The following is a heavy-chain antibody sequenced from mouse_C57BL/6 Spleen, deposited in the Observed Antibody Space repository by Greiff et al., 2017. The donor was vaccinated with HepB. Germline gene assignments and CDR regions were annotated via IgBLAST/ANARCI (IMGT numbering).Heavy chain of an antibody. V-gene: IGHV1-15*01. D-gene: IGHD1-2*01. J-gene: IGHJ2*01. CDR3: TRFSNYDGGVPFYFDY. CDR2: IDPETGGT. Sequence: QVQLQQSGAELVRPGASVTLSCKASGYTFTDYEMHWVKQTPVHGLEWIGAIDPETGGTAYNQKFKGKAILTADKSSSTAYMELRSLTSEDSAVYYCTRFSNYDGGVPFYFDYWGQGTTLTVSS. CDR1: GYTFTDYE.